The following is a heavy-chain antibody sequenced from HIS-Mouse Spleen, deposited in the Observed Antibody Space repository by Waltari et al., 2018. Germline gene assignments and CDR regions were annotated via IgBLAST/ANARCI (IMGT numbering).Heavy chain of an antibody. Sequence: QVQLVQSGAEVKKPGASVKVSCKASGYTFTSYGISWVRQAPGKGLEGMGWITANKGKTNHAQKLQGRVTMTTDTSTGTAYMELRSLRSDDTAVYYCAREGYSGYDYAFDIWGQGTMVTVSS. CDR1: GYTFTSYG. J-gene: IGHJ3*02. D-gene: IGHD5-12*01. CDR2: ITANKGKT. CDR3: AREGYSGYDYAFDI. V-gene: IGHV1-18*01.